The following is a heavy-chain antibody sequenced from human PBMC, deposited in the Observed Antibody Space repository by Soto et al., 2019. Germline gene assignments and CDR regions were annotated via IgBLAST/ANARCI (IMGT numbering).Heavy chain of an antibody. D-gene: IGHD6-19*01. CDR2: ISGSGGDT. Sequence: EVQLLESGGGLGQPGGSLRLSCAASGFTFSSYAMSWVRQAPGKGLEWASAISGSGGDTYYADSVKGRFTISRDNSKNTLYLQMNSLRSDDMAVHYCAKDLRVMIAVADHFDYWGQGTLVTVSS. V-gene: IGHV3-23*01. CDR3: AKDLRVMIAVADHFDY. CDR1: GFTFSSYA. J-gene: IGHJ4*02.